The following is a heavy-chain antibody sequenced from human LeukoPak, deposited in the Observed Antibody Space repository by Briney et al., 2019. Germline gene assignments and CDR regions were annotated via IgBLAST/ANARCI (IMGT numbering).Heavy chain of an antibody. CDR2: INPNSGGT. CDR1: GYTFTGYY. CDR3: ARDIKRSRARWENLGIDP. V-gene: IGHV1-2*02. J-gene: IGHJ5*02. D-gene: IGHD3-16*01. Sequence: ASVKVSCKASGYTFTGYYMHWVRQAPGQGLEWMGWINPNSGGTNYAQKFQGRVTMTRDKSIRTAYMELRSLRSDDTAVYYCARDIKRSRARWENLGIDPWGQGTLVTVSS.